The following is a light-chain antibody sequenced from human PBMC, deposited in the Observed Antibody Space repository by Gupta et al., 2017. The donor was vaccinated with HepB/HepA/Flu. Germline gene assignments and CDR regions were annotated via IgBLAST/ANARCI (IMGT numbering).Light chain of an antibody. Sequence: SVLPPPPSASRTPGQRVTISCSGSSSNIGSNYVYWYHQFPGTAPKLLIYRNNQRPSGVPDRFSGSKSGTSASLAISGLRADDEADYYCATWDDSLSGYVFGNGTNVTVL. CDR1: SSNIGSNY. V-gene: IGLV1-47*01. J-gene: IGLJ1*01. CDR2: RNN. CDR3: ATWDDSLSGYV.